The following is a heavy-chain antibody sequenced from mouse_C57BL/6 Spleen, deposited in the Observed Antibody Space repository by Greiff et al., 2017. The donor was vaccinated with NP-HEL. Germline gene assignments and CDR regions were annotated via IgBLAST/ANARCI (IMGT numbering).Heavy chain of an antibody. V-gene: IGHV1-76*01. J-gene: IGHJ2*01. CDR3: ARSGGSYYYGSSLYYFDY. Sequence: QVQLKESGAELVRPGASVKLSCKASGYTFTDYYINWVKQRPGQGLEWIARIYPGSGNTYYNEKFKGKATLTAEKSSSTAYMQLSSLTSEDSAVYFCARSGGSYYYGSSLYYFDYWGQGTTLTVSS. CDR1: GYTFTDYY. D-gene: IGHD1-1*01. CDR2: IYPGSGNT.